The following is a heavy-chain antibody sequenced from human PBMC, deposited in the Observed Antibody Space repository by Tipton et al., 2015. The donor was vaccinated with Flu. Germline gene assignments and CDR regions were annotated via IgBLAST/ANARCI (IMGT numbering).Heavy chain of an antibody. V-gene: IGHV4-59*08. J-gene: IGHJ5*02. D-gene: IGHD4-11*01. CDR2: IHYSGSP. Sequence: LRLSCTVSGDAITSYFWGWIRQAPGKGLEWIGNIHYSGSPHYNPSLKSRVTISVDTSKNQFSLRLSSVTAADTAVYYCARRDYSNYVSDPKNWFDPWGQGNLVTVSS. CDR3: ARRDYSNYVSDPKNWFDP. CDR1: GDAITSYF.